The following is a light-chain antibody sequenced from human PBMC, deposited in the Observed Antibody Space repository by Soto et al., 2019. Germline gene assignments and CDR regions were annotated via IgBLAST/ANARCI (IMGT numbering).Light chain of an antibody. Sequence: QSVLTQPPSVSAAPGQKVTISCSGSSSNVGNNLVSWYQQLPGTAPKLLIYDNNQRPSGIPDRFSASKSGTSATLGITGLKTGDEADYYCGTWDLKLSTVVFGGGTKLTVL. CDR2: DNN. J-gene: IGLJ2*01. CDR1: SSNVGNNL. V-gene: IGLV1-51*01. CDR3: GTWDLKLSTVV.